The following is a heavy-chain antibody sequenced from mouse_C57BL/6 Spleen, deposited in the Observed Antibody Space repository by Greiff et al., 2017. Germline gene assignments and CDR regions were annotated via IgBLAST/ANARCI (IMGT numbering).Heavy chain of an antibody. Sequence: QVQLQQSGAELARPGASVKLSCKASGYTFTSYGISWVKQRTGQGLEWIGEIYPRSGNTYYNEKFKGKATLTADKSSSTAYMELRSLTSEDSAVYFCARYTITTVVADDWGQGTTLTVSS. CDR2: IYPRSGNT. V-gene: IGHV1-81*01. D-gene: IGHD1-1*01. CDR1: GYTFTSYG. J-gene: IGHJ2*01. CDR3: ARYTITTVVADD.